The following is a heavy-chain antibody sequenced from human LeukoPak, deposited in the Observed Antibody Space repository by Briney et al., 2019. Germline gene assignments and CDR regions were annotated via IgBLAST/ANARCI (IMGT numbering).Heavy chain of an antibody. CDR3: AKDSFTVVRGVGSDDGFAL. V-gene: IGHV3-23*01. J-gene: IGHJ3*01. CDR1: GFTFATYG. CDR2: AGESVHTT. Sequence: GGSLRLACAASGFTFATYGISWVRQAPGKGLEWVSVAGESVHTTHYADSVKGRFIISRDNSKNTVHLQMNSLRAEDTAVYYCAKDSFTVVRGVGSDDGFALWGQGTMVTVSS. D-gene: IGHD3-10*01.